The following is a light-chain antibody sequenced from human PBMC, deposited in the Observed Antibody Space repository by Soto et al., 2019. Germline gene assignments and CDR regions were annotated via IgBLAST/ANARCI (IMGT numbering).Light chain of an antibody. Sequence: EIVLTQSPGTLSLSPGERATLSCRTSQSISSTYLAWYQQKPGQAPRLLIYGTYSRATGIPDRFSGSGSGRHFTLTSSRLESEDFALYYCQQYVTSPPVCTFGQGTKLEIK. V-gene: IGKV3-20*01. J-gene: IGKJ2*02. CDR1: QSISSTY. CDR3: QQYVTSPPVCT. CDR2: GTY.